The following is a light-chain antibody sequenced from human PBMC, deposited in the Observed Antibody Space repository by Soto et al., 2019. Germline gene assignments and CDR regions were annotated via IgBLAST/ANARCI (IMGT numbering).Light chain of an antibody. V-gene: IGKV3-20*01. Sequence: EIVLTQSPXTLSLSPGERATLSCRGSQSVSSSYLAWYQQQPGQAPRLLIYGASSRATVIPDRFSGSGSGTDFTLTISRLEPAAFAVYYCQQYGSSPSWTFGQGTKVDI. J-gene: IGKJ1*01. CDR2: GAS. CDR1: QSVSSSY. CDR3: QQYGSSPSWT.